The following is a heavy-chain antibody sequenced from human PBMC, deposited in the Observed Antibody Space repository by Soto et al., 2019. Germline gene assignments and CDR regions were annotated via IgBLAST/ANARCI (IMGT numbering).Heavy chain of an antibody. CDR2: ISYSGNNK. CDR3: ARTPETSGYYYYFDS. CDR1: GFTFSYYA. D-gene: IGHD3-22*01. Sequence: QVHLVESGGGVVQPGRSLRLSCAASGFTFSYYAMHWVRQAPGKGLEWVALISYSGNNKYYADSVKGRFTISRDNSENTLYLQMNSLGPEHTAIYYCARTPETSGYYYYFDSWGQGTLITVSS. J-gene: IGHJ4*02. V-gene: IGHV3-30-3*01.